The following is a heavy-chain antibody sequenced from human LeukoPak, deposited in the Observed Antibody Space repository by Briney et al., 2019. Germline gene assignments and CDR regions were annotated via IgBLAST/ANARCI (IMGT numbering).Heavy chain of an antibody. CDR2: ISSSGSTI. J-gene: IGHJ3*02. D-gene: IGHD3-22*01. V-gene: IGHV3-11*01. Sequence: GSLRLSCAASGFTFSDYYMSWIRQAPGKGLEWVSYISSSGSTIYYADSVKGRFTISRDNAKNSLYLQMNSLRAEDTAVYYCARVRGMDSSGYYSVKRLDAFDIWGQGTMVTVSS. CDR1: GFTFSDYY. CDR3: ARVRGMDSSGYYSVKRLDAFDI.